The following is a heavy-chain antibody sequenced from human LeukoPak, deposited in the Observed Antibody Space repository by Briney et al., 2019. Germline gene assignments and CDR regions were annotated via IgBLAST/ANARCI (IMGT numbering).Heavy chain of an antibody. CDR2: ISSSSSYI. V-gene: IGHV3-21*01. J-gene: IGHJ4*02. CDR1: VFAFSNYE. Sequence: GGSLRLSCTASVFAFSNYEMTWVRQAPGKGLDWVSSISSSSSYIYYADSVKGRFTISRDNAKNSLYLQMNSLRAEDTAVYYCARESFDSSGYSLDYWGQGTLVTVSS. CDR3: ARESFDSSGYSLDY. D-gene: IGHD3-22*01.